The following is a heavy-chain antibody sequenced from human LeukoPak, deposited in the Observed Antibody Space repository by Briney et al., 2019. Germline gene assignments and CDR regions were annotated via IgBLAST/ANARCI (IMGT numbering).Heavy chain of an antibody. CDR2: LSGSGGST. Sequence: GGSLRLSCAASGFTFSSYAMSWVRQAPGKGLEWVSALSGSGGSTYYADSVQGRFTISRDNSKNTLYLQMNSLRAEDTAVYYCAKDSDYGGNSGFDYWGQGTLVTVSS. CDR1: GFTFSSYA. D-gene: IGHD4-23*01. J-gene: IGHJ4*02. V-gene: IGHV3-23*01. CDR3: AKDSDYGGNSGFDY.